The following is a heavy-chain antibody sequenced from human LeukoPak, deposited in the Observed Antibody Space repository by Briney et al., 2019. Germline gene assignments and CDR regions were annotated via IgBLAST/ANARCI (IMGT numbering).Heavy chain of an antibody. V-gene: IGHV4-59*01. CDR2: IFDIGSI. CDR1: GGSISDDS. D-gene: IGHD5-12*01. J-gene: IGHJ4*02. CDR3: ARAASGDRYSGYAKDRYYFDR. Sequence: SSETLSLTCTVSGGSISDDSWTWIRQPPGKGLDWIGSIFDIGSITYNPSLRSRLTISVETSKNQISLKLSSVTAADTAVYFCARAASGDRYSGYAKDRYYFDRWGQGTLVTVSS.